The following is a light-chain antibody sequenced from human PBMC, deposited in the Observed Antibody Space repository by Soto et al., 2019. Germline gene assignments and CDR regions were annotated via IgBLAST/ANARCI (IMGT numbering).Light chain of an antibody. CDR3: QQGHNWPLT. Sequence: EIVMTQTPATLSLSPGERAALSCRASPSINSELAWYQQKPGQPPRLLIYGASTRATGVPARFTSSESGSEFTHTISGLQSEDFAVYYCQQGHNWPLTFGQGTRLEI. V-gene: IGKV3-15*01. J-gene: IGKJ2*01. CDR2: GAS. CDR1: PSINSE.